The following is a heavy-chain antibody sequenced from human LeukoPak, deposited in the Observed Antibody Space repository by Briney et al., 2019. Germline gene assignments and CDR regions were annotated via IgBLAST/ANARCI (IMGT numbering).Heavy chain of an antibody. CDR3: ARAVGPFDF. CDR2: IWNDVRIK. CDR1: GFTFSPYG. V-gene: IGHV3-33*01. J-gene: IGHJ3*01. Sequence: PGRSLRLSCASSGFTFSPYGMHWVRQAPGRGLEGGAVIWNDVRIKYYAGSVKGRLTIYKENSKNTLYLQMNMLRAEDRAFYYCARAVGPFDFWGPGTKVIVSS.